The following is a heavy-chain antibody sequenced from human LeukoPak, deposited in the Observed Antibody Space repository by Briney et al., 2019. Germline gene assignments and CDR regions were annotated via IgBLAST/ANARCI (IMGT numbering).Heavy chain of an antibody. CDR1: GYTFTGYY. D-gene: IGHD3-10*01. CDR2: INPSGGST. CDR3: ARVKAYGLGTSDYYYYMDV. Sequence: GGSLRLPCAASGYTFTGYYMHWVRQAPGQGLEWMGLINPSGGSTSYAQKFQGRVTMTRDTSTSTVYMELSSLRSEDTAVYYCARVKAYGLGTSDYYYYMDVWGKGTTVTISS. V-gene: IGHV1-46*01. J-gene: IGHJ6*03.